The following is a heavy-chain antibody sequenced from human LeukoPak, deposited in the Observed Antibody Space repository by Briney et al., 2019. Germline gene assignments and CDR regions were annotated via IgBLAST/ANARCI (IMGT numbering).Heavy chain of an antibody. Sequence: SETLSLTGSVSGGSISRWCWNWIRQSAGKGLEWIGVLCLSGTPSYNPSLKSRVTLSADTSKNQISLKLNSMTAADTAIYYCATGGGVLDHWGQGTLVTVSS. CDR3: ATGGGVLDH. CDR2: LCLSGTP. D-gene: IGHD1-14*01. CDR1: GGSISRWC. J-gene: IGHJ4*02. V-gene: IGHV4-4*07.